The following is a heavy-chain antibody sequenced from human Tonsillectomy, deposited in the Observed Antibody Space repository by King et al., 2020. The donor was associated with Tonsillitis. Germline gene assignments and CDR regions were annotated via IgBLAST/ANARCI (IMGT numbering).Heavy chain of an antibody. CDR1: GLTFNNYA. Sequence: DVQLVESGGGLVQPGGSLRLSCAASGLTFNNYAMNWVRQAPGKGLEWVSSIGGSGTNTYYADSVKGRFTISRDNSKNTMSLQMNSLRAEDTAVYYCAKDRGPNYYESGGYYPDAFYIWGQGTMVTVSS. CDR3: AKDRGPNYYESGGYYPDAFYI. D-gene: IGHD3-22*01. J-gene: IGHJ3*02. V-gene: IGHV3-23*04. CDR2: IGGSGTNT.